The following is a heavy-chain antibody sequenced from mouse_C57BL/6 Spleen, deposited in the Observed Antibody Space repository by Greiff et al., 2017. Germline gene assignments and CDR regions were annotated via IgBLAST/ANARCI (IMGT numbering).Heavy chain of an antibody. V-gene: IGHV1-53*01. CDR2: INPSNGGT. CDR3: ARGGLREYYFDY. J-gene: IGHJ2*01. CDR1: GYTFTDYW. D-gene: IGHD1-1*01. Sequence: QVQLQQPGTELVKPGASVKLSCKASGYTFTDYWMHWVKQRPEQGLEWIGNINPSNGGTNYNEKFKGKATLTVDKSSSTAYMQLSSLTSEDSAVYYCARGGLREYYFDYGGQGTTLTVSA.